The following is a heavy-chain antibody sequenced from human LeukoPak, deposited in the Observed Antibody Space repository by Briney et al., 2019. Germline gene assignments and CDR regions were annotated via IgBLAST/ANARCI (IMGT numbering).Heavy chain of an antibody. Sequence: SQTLSLTCALSGDSVSSISVAWNWITQSPSRGLEWLGRTYYRSKWYNEYAVSVKGRININPDPSKNQFSLQLNSVTPEDTAVYYCALARSEYHYGMDVWGQGATVTVSS. CDR3: ALARSEYHYGMDV. CDR2: TYYRSKWYN. J-gene: IGHJ6*02. CDR1: GDSVSSISVA. V-gene: IGHV6-1*01.